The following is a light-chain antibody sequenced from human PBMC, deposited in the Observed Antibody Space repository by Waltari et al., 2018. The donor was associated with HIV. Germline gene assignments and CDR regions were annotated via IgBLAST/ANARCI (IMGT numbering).Light chain of an antibody. CDR1: SSNIGAGFE. CDR2: GKP. CDR3: QSYDSSLRGIL. J-gene: IGLJ2*01. Sequence: QSVLTQPPSVSGAPGQRVTISCTGSSSNIGAGFEVHWYQQLPGTAPKLLVYGKPNRPSGVPDRFSGSKSGTSASLGITGLQSEDEADDYCQSYDSSLRGILFGGGTKLTVL. V-gene: IGLV1-40*01.